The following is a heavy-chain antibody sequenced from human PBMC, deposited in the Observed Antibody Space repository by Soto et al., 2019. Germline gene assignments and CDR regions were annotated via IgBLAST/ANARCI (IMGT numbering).Heavy chain of an antibody. CDR1: GYTFTSYG. J-gene: IGHJ3*02. CDR2: ISAYNGNT. Sequence: WASVKVSCKASGYTFTSYGISWVRQAPGQGLEWMGWISAYNGNTNYAQKLQGRVTMTRDTSISTAYMELSSLKSDDTAVYYCAKFFDSNADHLPGASDIWGRGTMVTVSS. D-gene: IGHD3-22*01. V-gene: IGHV1-18*04. CDR3: AKFFDSNADHLPGASDI.